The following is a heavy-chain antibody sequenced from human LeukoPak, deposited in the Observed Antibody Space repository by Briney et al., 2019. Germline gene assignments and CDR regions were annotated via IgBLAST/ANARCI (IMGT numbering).Heavy chain of an antibody. CDR2: IRSKANSYAT. Sequence: PGGSLRLSCAASGFTFSGSAMHWVRQASGKGLEWVGRIRSKANSYATAYAASVKGRFTISRDDSKNTAYLQMNSLRAEDTAVYYCARVYGVWSFDYWGQGTLVTVSS. J-gene: IGHJ4*02. D-gene: IGHD2-8*01. CDR1: GFTFSGSA. V-gene: IGHV3-73*01. CDR3: ARVYGVWSFDY.